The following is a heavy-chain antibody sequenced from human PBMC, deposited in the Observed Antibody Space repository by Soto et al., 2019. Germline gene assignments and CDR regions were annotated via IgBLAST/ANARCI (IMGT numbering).Heavy chain of an antibody. CDR1: GGSISSYY. V-gene: IGHV4-59*01. CDR3: ARGRDSSSWPNWFDP. CDR2: IYYSGST. J-gene: IGHJ5*02. D-gene: IGHD6-13*01. Sequence: ETLSLTCTVSGGSISSYYWSWIRQPPGKGLEWIGYIYYSGSTNYNPSLKSRVTISVDTSKNQFSLKLSSVTAADTAVYYCARGRDSSSWPNWFDPWGQGTLVTVSS.